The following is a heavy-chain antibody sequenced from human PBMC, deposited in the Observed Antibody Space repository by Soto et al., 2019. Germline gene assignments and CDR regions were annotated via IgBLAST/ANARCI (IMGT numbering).Heavy chain of an antibody. CDR3: ARGYLYDDAGYYRGFDN. D-gene: IGHD3-9*01. J-gene: IGHJ5*02. CDR1: GYSFTDYH. Sequence: ASVKVSCKASGYSFTDYHIHWVRQAPGQGLQWMGWINPKSGGTSYAQKFQGRVTMTRDKSNNTAYMEVRRLTSDDSAIYYCARGYLYDDAGYYRGFDNWGLGTLVTVS. CDR2: INPKSGGT. V-gene: IGHV1-2*02.